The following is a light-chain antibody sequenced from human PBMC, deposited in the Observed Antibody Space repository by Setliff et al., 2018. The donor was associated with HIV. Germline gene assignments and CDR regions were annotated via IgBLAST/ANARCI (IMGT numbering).Light chain of an antibody. CDR2: AVS. V-gene: IGLV2-14*03. CDR1: SSDVVDYNY. J-gene: IGLJ2*01. CDR3: SSYTSSSTL. Sequence: QSALTQPASVSGSPGQSITISCTGTSSDVVDYNYVSWYQHYPGKAPKLMIYAVSNRTSGVSNRFSVSKSGNTASLTISGLQAEDEADYYCSSYTSSSTLFGGGTKVTVL.